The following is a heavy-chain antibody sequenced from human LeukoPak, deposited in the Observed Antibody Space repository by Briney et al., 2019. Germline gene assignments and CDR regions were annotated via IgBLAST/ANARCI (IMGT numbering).Heavy chain of an antibody. V-gene: IGHV4-39*07. D-gene: IGHD3-22*01. CDR1: GGSISSSIYY. Sequence: SETLSLTCTVSGGSISSSIYYWGWIRQPPGKGLEWIGSIYYNANTYYNPSLKSRITISVDTSKNQFSLRLSSVTAADTAVYYCAREIVVITAFDIWGQGTMVTVSS. J-gene: IGHJ3*02. CDR2: IYYNANT. CDR3: AREIVVITAFDI.